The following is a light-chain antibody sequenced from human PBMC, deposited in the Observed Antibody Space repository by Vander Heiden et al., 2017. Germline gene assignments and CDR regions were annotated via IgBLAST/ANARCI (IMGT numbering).Light chain of an antibody. Sequence: DIQMTQSPSTLSASVGDRVTITCQANEHISRWLAWYQQKPGKAPKLLIYRASSLESGVPSRFSGSGSGTEFTLTISSLQPDDLATYYCQQYDRGRTFGQGTKVEVK. CDR3: QQYDRGRT. V-gene: IGKV1-5*03. J-gene: IGKJ1*01. CDR1: EHISRW. CDR2: RAS.